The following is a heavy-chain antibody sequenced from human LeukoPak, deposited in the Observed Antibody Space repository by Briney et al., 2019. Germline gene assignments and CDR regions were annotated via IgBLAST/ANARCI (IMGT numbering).Heavy chain of an antibody. Sequence: GGSLRLSCAASGFTFSTYWMHWVRQVPGKGLEWVAVISYDGSNKYYADSVKGRFTISRDNSKNTLYLQMNSLRAEDTAVYYCAKDQVLTTVTSGYYYGMDVWGQGTTVTVSS. J-gene: IGHJ6*02. CDR2: ISYDGSNK. CDR3: AKDQVLTTVTSGYYYGMDV. V-gene: IGHV3-30*18. D-gene: IGHD4-17*01. CDR1: GFTFSTYW.